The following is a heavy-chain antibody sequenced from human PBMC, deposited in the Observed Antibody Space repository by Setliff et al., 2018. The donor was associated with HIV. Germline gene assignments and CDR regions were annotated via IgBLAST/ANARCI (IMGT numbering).Heavy chain of an antibody. D-gene: IGHD2-8*01. CDR3: ARDGWRHVLHGNYYYYFMDV. J-gene: IGHJ6*03. Sequence: GASVKVSCKASGYSFSKYGISWVRQAPGQGLEWMGWISAYNGYTNYAQKLQGRVTMTTDTSTSTAYMELRSLRSDDTAVYYCARDGWRHVLHGNYYYYFMDVWGKGTTVTVSS. V-gene: IGHV1-18*01. CDR2: ISAYNGYT. CDR1: GYSFSKYG.